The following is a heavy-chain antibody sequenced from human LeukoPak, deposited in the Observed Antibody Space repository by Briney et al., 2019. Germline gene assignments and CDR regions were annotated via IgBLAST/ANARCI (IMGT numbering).Heavy chain of an antibody. D-gene: IGHD3-10*01. V-gene: IGHV3-21*01. J-gene: IGHJ4*02. CDR2: ISSSSSYI. Sequence: GGSLRLSCAAPGFTFSSYSMNWVRQAPGKGLEWASSISSSSSYIYYADSVKGRFTISRDNAKNSLYLQMNSLRAEDTAVYYCARTGSGREYFDYWGQGTLVTVSS. CDR1: GFTFSSYS. CDR3: ARTGSGREYFDY.